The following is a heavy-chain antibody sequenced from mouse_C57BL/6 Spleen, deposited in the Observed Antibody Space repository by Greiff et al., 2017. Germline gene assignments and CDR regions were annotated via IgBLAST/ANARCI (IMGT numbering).Heavy chain of an antibody. V-gene: IGHV1-82*01. Sequence: VQLQQSGPELVKPGASVKISCKASGYAFSSSWMNWVKQRPGKGLEWIGRIYPGDGDTNYNGKFKGKATLTADKSSSTAYMQLSSLTSEDSAVYFCARGAVRAMDYWGQGTSVTVSS. J-gene: IGHJ4*01. CDR2: IYPGDGDT. D-gene: IGHD2-14*01. CDR1: GYAFSSSW. CDR3: ARGAVRAMDY.